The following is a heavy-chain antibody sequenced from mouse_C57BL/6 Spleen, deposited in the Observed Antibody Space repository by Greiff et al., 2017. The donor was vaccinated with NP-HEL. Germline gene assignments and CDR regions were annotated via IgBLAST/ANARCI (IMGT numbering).Heavy chain of an antibody. V-gene: IGHV1-61*01. CDR2: IYPSDSET. D-gene: IGHD1-1*02. Sequence: VQLQQPGAELVRPGSSVKLSCKASGYTFTSYWMDWVKQRPGQGLEWIGNIYPSDSETHYNQKFKDKATLTVDKSSSTAYMQLSSLTSEDSAVYYCARFDYVDDYWGQGTTLTVSS. J-gene: IGHJ2*01. CDR1: GYTFTSYW. CDR3: ARFDYVDDY.